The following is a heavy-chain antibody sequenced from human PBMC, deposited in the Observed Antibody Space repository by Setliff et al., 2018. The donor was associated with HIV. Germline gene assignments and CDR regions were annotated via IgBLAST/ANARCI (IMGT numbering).Heavy chain of an antibody. CDR3: ARDIQAAGTGWFDP. D-gene: IGHD6-13*01. CDR1: GDSINSGSYY. Sequence: TLSLTCTVSGDSINSGSYYWSWIRQPAGEGLEWIGHIFTSGSTTYNPSLKSRVSISLDTSKNQFSLKLSSVTAADTAVYYCARDIQAAGTGWFDPWGQGTLVTVSS. CDR2: IFTSGST. J-gene: IGHJ5*02. V-gene: IGHV4-61*09.